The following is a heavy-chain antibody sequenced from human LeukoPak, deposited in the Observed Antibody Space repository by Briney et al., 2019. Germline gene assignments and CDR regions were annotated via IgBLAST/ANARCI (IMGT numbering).Heavy chain of an antibody. V-gene: IGHV3-9*03. CDR3: AKGPPRDSSSYYFDY. Sequence: GGSLRLSCAASGFTFDDYAMYWVRQVPGKGLEWVAGISWNSGSIAYADSVKGRFTISRDNAKKSLYLQMNSLRAEDMALYYCAKGPPRDSSSYYFDYWGQGTLVTVSS. J-gene: IGHJ4*02. D-gene: IGHD6-6*01. CDR1: GFTFDDYA. CDR2: ISWNSGSI.